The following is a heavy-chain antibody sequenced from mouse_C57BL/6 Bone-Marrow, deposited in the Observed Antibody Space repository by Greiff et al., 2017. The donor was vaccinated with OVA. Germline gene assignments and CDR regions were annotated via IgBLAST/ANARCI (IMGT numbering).Heavy chain of an antibody. V-gene: IGHV1-62-2*01. CDR3: ARHGRRHITTVVAPYYFDY. CDR2: FYPGSGSI. Sequence: VQLQESGAELVKPGASVKLSCKASGYTFTEYTIHWVKQRSGQGLEWIGWFYPGSGSIKYNEKFKDKATLTADKSSSTVYMELSRLTSEDSAVYFCARHGRRHITTVVAPYYFDYWGQGTTLTVSS. D-gene: IGHD1-1*01. CDR1: GYTFTEYT. J-gene: IGHJ2*01.